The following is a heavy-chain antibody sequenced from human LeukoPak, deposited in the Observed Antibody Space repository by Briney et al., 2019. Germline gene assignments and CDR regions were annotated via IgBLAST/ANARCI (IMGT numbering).Heavy chain of an antibody. CDR1: GGTFSSYA. V-gene: IGHV1-69*04. J-gene: IGHJ4*02. CDR2: IIPILGIA. D-gene: IGHD4-17*01. CDR3: ARDSHGDPFDY. Sequence: SVKVSCKASGGTFSSYAISWVRQPPGQGLEWMGRIIPILGIANYAQKFQGRVTITADKSMSTAYMELSSLRSEDTAVYYCARDSHGDPFDYWGQGTLVTVSS.